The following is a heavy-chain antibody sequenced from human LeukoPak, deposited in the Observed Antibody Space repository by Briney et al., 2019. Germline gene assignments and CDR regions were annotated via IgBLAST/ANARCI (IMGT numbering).Heavy chain of an antibody. CDR3: ARGGHDYGDYVL. D-gene: IGHD4-17*01. CDR1: GGSIGSYY. CDR2: IYYSGST. J-gene: IGHJ4*02. Sequence: KPSETLSLTCTVSGGSIGSYYWSWIRQPPGKGLEWIGYIYYSGSTNYNPSLKSRVTISVDTSKNQFSLKLSSVTAADTAVYYCARGGHDYGDYVLWGQGTLVTVSS. V-gene: IGHV4-59*01.